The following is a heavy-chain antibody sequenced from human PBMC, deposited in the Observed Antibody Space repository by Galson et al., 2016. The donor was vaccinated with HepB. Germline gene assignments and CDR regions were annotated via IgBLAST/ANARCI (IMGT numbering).Heavy chain of an antibody. CDR2: ININTGTT. Sequence: SVKVSCKASGYTFTNNDINWVRQAPGQGPENLGWININTGTTGYAQRFQGRITMTRNTSISTADMALWSLRSDDTAVCYCARAAYGDSGDGFDIWGQGTVVAASS. CDR1: GYTFTNND. J-gene: IGHJ3*02. V-gene: IGHV1-8*01. D-gene: IGHD4-17*01. CDR3: ARAAYGDSGDGFDI.